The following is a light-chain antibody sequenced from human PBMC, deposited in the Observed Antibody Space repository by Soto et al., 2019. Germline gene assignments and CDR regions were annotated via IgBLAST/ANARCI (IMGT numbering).Light chain of an antibody. J-gene: IGKJ1*01. CDR1: QDIKNY. CDR3: QQGFSLPWT. CDR2: AAS. V-gene: IGKV1-39*01. Sequence: DIPVTQSPSPLSASVGDRVTITCRASQDIKNYLNWYQRKPGTAPRLLIYAASNLHSGVPSTFSASGSGTDFALNISSLQADDFGTYYCQQGFSLPWTFGQGTKVEVK.